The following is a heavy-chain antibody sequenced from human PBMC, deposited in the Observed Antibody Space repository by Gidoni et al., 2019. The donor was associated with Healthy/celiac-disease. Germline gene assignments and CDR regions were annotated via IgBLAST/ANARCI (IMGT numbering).Heavy chain of an antibody. J-gene: IGHJ4*02. V-gene: IGHV3-23*01. CDR2: ISGSGGST. D-gene: IGHD3-22*01. CDR1: GFTFSSYA. Sequence: EVQLLESGGGLVQPGGSLRLSCAASGFTFSSYAMSWVRQAPGKGLGWVAAISGSGGSTYYADSVKGRFTISRDNSKNTLYLQMNSLRAEDTAVYYCAKRAYYDSSGYDYWGQGTLVTVSS. CDR3: AKRAYYDSSGYDY.